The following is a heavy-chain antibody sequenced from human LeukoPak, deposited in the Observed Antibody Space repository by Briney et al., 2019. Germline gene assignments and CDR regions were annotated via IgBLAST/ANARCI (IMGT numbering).Heavy chain of an antibody. J-gene: IGHJ4*02. V-gene: IGHV4-34*01. CDR1: GGSFSGYY. D-gene: IGHD3-3*01. CDR2: INHSGST. Sequence: SETLSLTCAVYGGSFSGYYWSWIRKPPGKGLEWIGEINHSGSTNYNPSLKSRVTISVDTSKNQFSLKLSSVTAADTAVYYCARRFKRAADYWGQGTLVTVSS. CDR3: ARRFKRAADY.